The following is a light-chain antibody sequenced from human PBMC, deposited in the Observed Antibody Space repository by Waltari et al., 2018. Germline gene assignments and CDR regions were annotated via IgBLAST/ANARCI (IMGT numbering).Light chain of an antibody. CDR1: QGISNY. Sequence: DIQMTQSPSSLSASVGDRVTITCRASQGISNYLAWYQQKPGQVPKLRIYDASTLQAGVPQRFGGSGSGTEFTLTISSLQPEDFATYYWQKHNSAPLTFGPGTKVDIK. CDR2: DAS. CDR3: QKHNSAPLT. V-gene: IGKV1-27*01. J-gene: IGKJ3*01.